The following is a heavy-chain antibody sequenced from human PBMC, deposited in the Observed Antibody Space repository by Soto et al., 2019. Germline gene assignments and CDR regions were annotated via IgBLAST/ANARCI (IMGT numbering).Heavy chain of an antibody. J-gene: IGHJ2*01. V-gene: IGHV3-30-3*01. Sequence: QVQLVESGGGVVQPGRSLRLSCAASGFTFSSYAMHWVRQAPGKGLEWVAVISYDGSNKYYADSVKGRFTISRDNSKNTLYLQMDSLRAEDTAVYYWARDALRSCSGGSCYSDWYFDLWGRGPLVTVSS. D-gene: IGHD2-15*01. CDR1: GFTFSSYA. CDR3: ARDALRSCSGGSCYSDWYFDL. CDR2: ISYDGSNK.